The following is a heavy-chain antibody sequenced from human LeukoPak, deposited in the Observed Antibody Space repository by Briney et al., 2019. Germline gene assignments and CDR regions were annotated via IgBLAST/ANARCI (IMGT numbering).Heavy chain of an antibody. D-gene: IGHD4-23*01. J-gene: IGHJ5*02. CDR3: ARLVTGTTVVNSGWFDP. Sequence: GGSLGLSCAASGFSFSSHGMTWVRQAPGKGLEWVSIIYSDGKTYHADSVKGRFTISRDNSKNTLHLQMNSLRAEDTAVYYCARLVTGTTVVNSGWFDPWGQGTLVTVSS. CDR2: IYSDGKT. V-gene: IGHV3-66*04. CDR1: GFSFSSHG.